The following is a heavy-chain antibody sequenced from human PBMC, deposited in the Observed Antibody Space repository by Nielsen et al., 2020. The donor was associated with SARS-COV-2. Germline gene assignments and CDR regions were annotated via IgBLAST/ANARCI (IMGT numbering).Heavy chain of an antibody. Sequence: SETLSLTCTVSSGSFRSGSYYWSWMRQTAGKGLEWIGRISTRGGTNYNPSLKSRVAISIDTSKNQFSLKLTSVTAADTAVYYCAHQYYSDSDRYADFWGQGTLVTVSS. CDR1: SGSFRSGSYY. J-gene: IGHJ4*02. CDR2: ISTRGGT. CDR3: AHQYYSDSDRYADF. V-gene: IGHV4-61*02. D-gene: IGHD3-22*01.